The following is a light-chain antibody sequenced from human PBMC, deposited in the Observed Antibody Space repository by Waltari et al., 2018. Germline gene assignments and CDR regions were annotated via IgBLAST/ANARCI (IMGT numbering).Light chain of an antibody. CDR2: KAS. CDR1: QSIVVW. Sequence: DIQVTQSPSTLSASVGDRVTITCRASQSIVVWLAWYQQKPGKAPRLLIYKASYLERGVPSRCSGSGSGTEFTLTISSLQADDFATYYCLQYNSYPWTFGQGTKVEIK. J-gene: IGKJ1*01. CDR3: LQYNSYPWT. V-gene: IGKV1-5*03.